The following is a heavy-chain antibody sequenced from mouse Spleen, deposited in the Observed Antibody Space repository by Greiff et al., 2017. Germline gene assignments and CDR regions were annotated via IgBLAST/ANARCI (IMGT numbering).Heavy chain of an antibody. Sequence: DVMLVESGGGLVKLGGSLKLSCAASGFTFSSYYMSWVRQTPEKRLEWVATISSGGGSTYYPDSVKGRFTISRDNAKNTLYLQMSSLNSEDTAVYYCARARPFYYGSSYWYFDVWGAGTTVTVSS. J-gene: IGHJ1*01. V-gene: IGHV5-9*01. CDR1: GFTFSSYY. CDR3: ARARPFYYGSSYWYFDV. CDR2: ISSGGGST. D-gene: IGHD1-1*01.